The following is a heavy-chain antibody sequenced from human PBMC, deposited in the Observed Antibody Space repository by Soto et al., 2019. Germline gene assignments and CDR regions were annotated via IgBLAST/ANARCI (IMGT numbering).Heavy chain of an antibody. CDR3: ARDYYDSSGDDI. V-gene: IGHV4-59*01. J-gene: IGHJ3*02. CDR2: IYYSGRT. Sequence: SDTLCLTCTHIRFFICSDYWGWIRQPPGKGLEWIGYIYYSGRTNYNPSLKSRVTISVDTSKNQFSLKLSSVTAADTAVYYCARDYYDSSGDDIWGQGTMVT. CDR1: RFFICSDY. D-gene: IGHD3-22*01.